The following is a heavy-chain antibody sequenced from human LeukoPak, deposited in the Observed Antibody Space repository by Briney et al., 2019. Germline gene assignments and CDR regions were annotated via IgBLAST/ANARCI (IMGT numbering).Heavy chain of an antibody. CDR2: ISSSGSST. J-gene: IGHJ4*02. Sequence: GGSLRLSCAASGFTFSDYYMSWIRQAPGKGLEWVSYISSSGSSTYYADSVKGRFTISRDNAKSSLFLQMNSLRAEDTAVYYCARGEYYYDSSGYYRKPDYWGQGTLVTVSS. D-gene: IGHD3-22*01. CDR3: ARGEYYYDSSGYYRKPDY. V-gene: IGHV3-11*01. CDR1: GFTFSDYY.